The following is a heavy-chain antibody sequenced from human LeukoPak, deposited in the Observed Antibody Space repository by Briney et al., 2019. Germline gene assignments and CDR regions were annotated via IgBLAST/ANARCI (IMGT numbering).Heavy chain of an antibody. CDR2: IYYSGTT. V-gene: IGHV4-59*12. Sequence: SEALSLTCTVSGSSISGYYWSWIRQPPGKGLEWIAYIYYSGTTNYNPSLKSRVTISVDTSKNQFSLKLSSVTAADTAVYYCARKNSSGYYPLDYWGQGTLVTVSS. CDR1: GSSISGYY. D-gene: IGHD3-22*01. CDR3: ARKNSSGYYPLDY. J-gene: IGHJ4*02.